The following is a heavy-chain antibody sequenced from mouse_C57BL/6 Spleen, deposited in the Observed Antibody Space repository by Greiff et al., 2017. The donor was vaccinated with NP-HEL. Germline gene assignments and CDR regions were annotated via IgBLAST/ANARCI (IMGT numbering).Heavy chain of an antibody. J-gene: IGHJ2*01. CDR3: ARKGSFHYFDY. CDR1: GYTFTSYW. CDR2: IDPSDSYT. Sequence: QVQLQQPGAELVMPGASVKLSCKASGYTFTSYWMHWVKQRPGQGLEWIGEIDPSDSYTNYNQKLKGKSTLTVDKSSSTAYMQLSSLTSEDSAVYYCARKGSFHYFDYWGQSTTLTVSS. V-gene: IGHV1-69*01. D-gene: IGHD6-1*01.